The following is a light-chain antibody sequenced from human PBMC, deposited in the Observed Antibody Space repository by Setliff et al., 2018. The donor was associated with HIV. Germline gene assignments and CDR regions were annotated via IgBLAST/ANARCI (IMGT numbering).Light chain of an antibody. CDR1: SGDVGRYNL. J-gene: IGLJ1*01. CDR2: QAS. Sequence: QSVLTQPASVSGSPGQSITSSCTGTSGDVGRYNLVPWYQQQPGKPPKLMIYQASKRPSGVSNRFSGSKSGNTASLTISGLQAEDEADYYCCSNTGSNTYVFGTGTKVTVL. CDR3: CSNTGSNTYV. V-gene: IGLV2-23*01.